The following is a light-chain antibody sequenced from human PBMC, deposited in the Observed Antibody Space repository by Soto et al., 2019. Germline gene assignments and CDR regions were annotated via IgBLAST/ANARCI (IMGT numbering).Light chain of an antibody. CDR3: SSYAGSNNLV. CDR1: SSDVGGYNY. V-gene: IGLV2-8*01. CDR2: EVS. Sequence: QSALTQPPSASGSPGQSVTISCTGTSSDVGGYNYVSWYQQHPGKAPKLMIYEVSKRPSGVPDRFSGSKSGNTASLTVSGLQEEDEADYYGSSYAGSNNLVFGGGTQLTVL. J-gene: IGLJ2*01.